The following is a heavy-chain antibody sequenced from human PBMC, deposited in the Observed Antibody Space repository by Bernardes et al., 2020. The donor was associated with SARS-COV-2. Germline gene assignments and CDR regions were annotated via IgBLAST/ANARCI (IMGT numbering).Heavy chain of an antibody. D-gene: IGHD3-22*01. CDR3: ARDAYYYDRSGYYWGKYDYYGMDV. CDR2: IWYDGSTK. CDR1: GFTFRSSG. J-gene: IGHJ6*02. V-gene: IGHV3-33*01. Sequence: GGSLRLSCAASGFTFRSSGMHWVRQAPGPGLEWVAFIWYDGSTKNYADSVKGRFAISRDNSKNTLYLQMNSLRAEDTAVYYCARDAYYYDRSGYYWGKYDYYGMDVWGQGTTVTVSS.